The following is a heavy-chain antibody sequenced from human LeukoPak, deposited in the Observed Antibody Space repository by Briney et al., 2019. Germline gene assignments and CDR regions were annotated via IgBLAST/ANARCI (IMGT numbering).Heavy chain of an antibody. J-gene: IGHJ4*02. CDR1: GFTFSNYA. V-gene: IGHV3-23*01. Sequence: GLSLRLSCAASGFTFSNYAMSWVRQAPGKGLKSVSAMSGVGGSTYYADSVKGRFTISIDNSKNRLYLQMNSLRAEDTAVYCCAKEVGIPPRFDYWGQGTLVTVSS. CDR3: AKEVGIPPRFDY. CDR2: MSGVGGST. D-gene: IGHD2-2*01.